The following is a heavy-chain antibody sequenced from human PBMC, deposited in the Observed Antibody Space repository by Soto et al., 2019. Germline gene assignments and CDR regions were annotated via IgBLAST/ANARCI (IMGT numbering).Heavy chain of an antibody. D-gene: IGHD3-10*01. J-gene: IGHJ4*02. CDR3: ARGPKRDKVLGCGELLMFGFDY. CDR1: GFTFSSYS. V-gene: IGHV3-21*01. Sequence: EVQLVESGGGLVKPGGSLRLSCAASGFTFSSYSMNWVRQAPGKGLELVSSISTSSSYIYYADSVKGRFTISRDNAKNSLYLQMNSLRAEDTAVYYCARGPKRDKVLGCGELLMFGFDYWGQGTLVTVS. CDR2: ISTSSSYI.